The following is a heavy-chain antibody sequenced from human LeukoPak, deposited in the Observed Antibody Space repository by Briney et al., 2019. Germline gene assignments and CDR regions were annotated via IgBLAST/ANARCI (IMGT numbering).Heavy chain of an antibody. V-gene: IGHV4-30-4*08. D-gene: IGHD4-17*01. CDR1: GGSNSSGDYY. CDR3: ARANGDSIYYYYYYMDV. J-gene: IGHJ6*03. CDR2: IYYSGST. Sequence: SETLSLTCTVSGGSNSSGDYYWSWIRQPPGKGLEWIGYIYYSGSTYYNPSLKSRVTISVDTSKNQFSLKLSSVTAADTAVYYCARANGDSIYYYYYYMDVWGKGTTVTVSS.